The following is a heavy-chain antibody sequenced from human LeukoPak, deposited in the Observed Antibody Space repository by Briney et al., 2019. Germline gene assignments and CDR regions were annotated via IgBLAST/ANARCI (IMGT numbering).Heavy chain of an antibody. Sequence: TPSETLSLTCTVSGGSIRTSSYYWGWIRLPPGKGLEWIGSIFYSGSTYYNPSLKSRVTISADTSKNQFSLLLNSLTPADTAIYYCARHESLGAFDIWGQGTMVTVSS. CDR2: IFYSGST. J-gene: IGHJ3*02. CDR1: GGSIRTSSYY. CDR3: ARHESLGAFDI. V-gene: IGHV4-39*01. D-gene: IGHD3-16*01.